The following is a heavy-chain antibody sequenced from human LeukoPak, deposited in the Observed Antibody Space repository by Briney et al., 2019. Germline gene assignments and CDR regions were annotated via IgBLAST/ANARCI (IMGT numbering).Heavy chain of an antibody. CDR2: INPSGGST. J-gene: IGHJ4*02. CDR3: ARDFERGYDSSGYSPPPIDY. CDR1: GYTFTSYY. Sequence: GASVKVSCKASGYTFTSYYMHWVRQAPGQGLEWMGIINPSGGSTSYAQKFQGRVTMTRDTSTSTVYMELSSLRSEDTAVYYCARDFERGYDSSGYSPPPIDYWGQGTLVTVSS. D-gene: IGHD3-22*01. V-gene: IGHV1-46*01.